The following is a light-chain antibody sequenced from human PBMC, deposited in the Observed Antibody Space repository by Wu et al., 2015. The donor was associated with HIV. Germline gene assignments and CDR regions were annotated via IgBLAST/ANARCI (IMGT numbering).Light chain of an antibody. V-gene: IGKV3-20*01. CDR2: GAS. CDR1: QSVSSSY. J-gene: IGKJ2*03. Sequence: EIVLTQSPGTLSLSPGERATLSCRGSQSVSSSYLAWYQQKPGQAPRLLIYGASSRATGIPDRFSGSGSGTDFTLTISRLEPEDFAVYFCHYYGSSPHSFGQGPSWRSN. CDR3: HYYGSSPHS.